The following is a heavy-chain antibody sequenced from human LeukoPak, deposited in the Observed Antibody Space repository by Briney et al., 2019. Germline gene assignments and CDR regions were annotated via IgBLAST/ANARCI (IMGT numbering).Heavy chain of an antibody. J-gene: IGHJ4*02. D-gene: IGHD1-26*01. Sequence: PGGSLRPSCVVSGITFSGYSMIWGRQAPGKGLEWLSFMTTSGNTIFYAESVKDRFTISRDNAKKSLYLQMNSLRDEDTAVYYCARVGGATAVTMYFEYWGQGTLVTVSS. V-gene: IGHV3-48*02. CDR1: GITFSGYS. CDR3: ARVGGATAVTMYFEY. CDR2: MTTSGNTI.